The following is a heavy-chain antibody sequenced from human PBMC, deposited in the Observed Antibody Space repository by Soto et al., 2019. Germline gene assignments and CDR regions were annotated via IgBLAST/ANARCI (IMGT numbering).Heavy chain of an antibody. J-gene: IGHJ5*01. D-gene: IGHD6-6*01. CDR1: GVSFSGYY. CDR2: IDHSGYT. V-gene: IGHV4-34*01. CDR3: ARVRDWFDS. Sequence: SATLSLTCAVYGVSFSGYYWNWIRQPPGKGLEWIGEIDHSGYTNYNPSLKSRVTISVDTSKNQFSLRLTSVTAADAAVYYCARVRDWFDSRGQGTLVT.